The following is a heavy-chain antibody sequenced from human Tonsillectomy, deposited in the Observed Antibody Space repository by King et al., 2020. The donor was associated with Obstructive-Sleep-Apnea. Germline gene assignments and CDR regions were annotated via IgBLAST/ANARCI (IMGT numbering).Heavy chain of an antibody. CDR3: AREYWGPDY. CDR1: GFTFSSYW. V-gene: IGHV3-7*01. CDR2: IKQDGSVK. Sequence: VQLVESGGGLVQPGGSVRLSCGASGFTFSSYWMTWVRQAPGKGLEWVANIKQDGSVKNYEDSVKGRFTISRDNAKKSVFLQMNSLPAEDTAVYYCAREYWGPDYWGQGTLVTVSS. J-gene: IGHJ4*02. D-gene: IGHD3-16*01.